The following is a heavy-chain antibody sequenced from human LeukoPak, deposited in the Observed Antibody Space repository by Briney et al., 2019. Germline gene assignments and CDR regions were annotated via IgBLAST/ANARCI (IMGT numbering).Heavy chain of an antibody. D-gene: IGHD5-12*01. Sequence: NPSETLSLTCTVSGGSISSYYWSWIRQPPGKGLEWIGYIYYSGSTNYNPSLKSRVTISVDTSKNQFSLKLSSVTAADTAVYYCARDKRGRVDPERDAFDIWGQGTMVTVSS. CDR3: ARDKRGRVDPERDAFDI. J-gene: IGHJ3*02. CDR2: IYYSGST. V-gene: IGHV4-59*01. CDR1: GGSISSYY.